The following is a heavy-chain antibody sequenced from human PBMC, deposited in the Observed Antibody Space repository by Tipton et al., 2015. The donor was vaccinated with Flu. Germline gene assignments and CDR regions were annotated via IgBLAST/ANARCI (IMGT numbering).Heavy chain of an antibody. CDR3: ARDNWGGVFDY. Sequence: TLSLTCTVSGGSISSYYWSWIRQPAGKGLEWIGRVYSSGSTNYSPSFKSRVTMAVDTSKNQFFLNLTSVTAADTAVYFCARDNWGGVFDYWGQGTMVTVSS. CDR1: GGSISSYY. V-gene: IGHV4-4*07. D-gene: IGHD7-27*01. J-gene: IGHJ3*01. CDR2: VYSSGST.